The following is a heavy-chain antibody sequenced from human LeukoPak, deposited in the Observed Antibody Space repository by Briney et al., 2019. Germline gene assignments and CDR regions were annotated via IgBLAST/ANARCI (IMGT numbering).Heavy chain of an antibody. CDR2: ISWNRGSI. J-gene: IGHJ5*02. CDR3: AKSESPHLHYFDNSGSYRNWFDP. V-gene: IGHV3-9*01. D-gene: IGHD3-22*01. Sequence: PGRSLRLSCAASGFTFDDYAMHWVRQAPGKGLEWVSGISWNRGSIGYADSVKGRFTISRDNAKNSLYLQMNNLRAEDTAFYYCAKSESPHLHYFDNSGSYRNWFDPWGQGTLVTVSS. CDR1: GFTFDDYA.